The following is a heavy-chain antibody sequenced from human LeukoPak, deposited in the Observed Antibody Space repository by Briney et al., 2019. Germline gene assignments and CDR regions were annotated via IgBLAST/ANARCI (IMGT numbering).Heavy chain of an antibody. J-gene: IGHJ4*02. CDR1: GFTFSSYA. Sequence: GGSLRLSCSASGFTFSSYAMNWVRQAPGKGLEWVSSISSSSSYIYYADSVKGRFTISRDNAKNSLYLQMNSLRAEDTAVYYCARDLRIRDYYDSSGNFDYWGQGTLVTVSS. D-gene: IGHD3-22*01. CDR2: ISSSSSYI. V-gene: IGHV3-21*01. CDR3: ARDLRIRDYYDSSGNFDY.